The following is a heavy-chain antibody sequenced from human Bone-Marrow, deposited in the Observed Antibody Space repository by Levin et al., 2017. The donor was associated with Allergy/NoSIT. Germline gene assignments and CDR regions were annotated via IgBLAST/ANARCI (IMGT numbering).Heavy chain of an antibody. CDR2: GSYSGST. J-gene: IGHJ6*02. D-gene: IGHD3-3*01. CDR1: GDSISDFY. V-gene: IGHV4-59*08. Sequence: SETLSLTCTVSGDSISDFYWSWIRQPPGKGLEWIGWGSYSGSTNYNPSLKSRVAISIDPSKNQFSLKVSSVTAADTAVYYCARNYDFWSGYRTPLGMDVWGQGTTVTVSS. CDR3: ARNYDFWSGYRTPLGMDV.